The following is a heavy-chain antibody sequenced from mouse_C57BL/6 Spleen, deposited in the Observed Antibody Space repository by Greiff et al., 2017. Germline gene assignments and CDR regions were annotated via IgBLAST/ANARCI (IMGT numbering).Heavy chain of an antibody. V-gene: IGHV6-6*01. CDR1: GFTFSDAW. J-gene: IGHJ3*01. CDR2: IRNNAKNHAT. D-gene: IGHD2-2*01. CDR3: AYGYDEGAWFAY. Sequence: VQLKESGGGLVQPGGSMTLSCAASGFTFSDAWMDWVRQSPEKGLEWVAEIRNNAKNHATYYAESVKGRFTISRDDSKSNVYLQMNSLRAEDTGIYYCAYGYDEGAWFAYWGQGTLVTVSA.